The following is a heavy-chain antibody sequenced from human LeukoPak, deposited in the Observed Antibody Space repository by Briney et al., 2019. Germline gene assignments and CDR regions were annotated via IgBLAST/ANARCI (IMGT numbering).Heavy chain of an antibody. CDR2: IYYSGST. Sequence: KASETLSLTCTVSGGSISSYYWSWIRQPPGKVLEWIGYIYYSGSTNYNPSLKSRVTISVDTSKNQFSLKLSSVTAADTAVYYCARVQWTKRWLQLRMADAFDIWGQGTMVTVSS. V-gene: IGHV4-59*01. CDR3: ARVQWTKRWLQLRMADAFDI. CDR1: GGSISSYY. D-gene: IGHD5-24*01. J-gene: IGHJ3*02.